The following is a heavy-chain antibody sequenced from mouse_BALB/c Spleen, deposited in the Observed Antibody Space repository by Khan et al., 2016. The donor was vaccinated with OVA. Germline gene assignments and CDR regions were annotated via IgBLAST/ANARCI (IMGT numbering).Heavy chain of an antibody. CDR3: ARNPFAY. Sequence: QVQLKQSGAELVRPGASVKLSCEASGYTFTSYWMNWVKQSPEQGLEWIGRIDPYDSETHYNQNFKDKAILTVDKSSSTAYMQISSLTSEDSAVYFCARNPFAYWGQGTLVTVSA. V-gene: IGHV1-52*01. CDR1: GYTFTSYW. CDR2: IDPYDSET. J-gene: IGHJ3*01.